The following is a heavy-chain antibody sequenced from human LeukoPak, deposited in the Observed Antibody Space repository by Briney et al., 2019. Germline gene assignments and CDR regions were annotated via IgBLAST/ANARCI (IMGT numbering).Heavy chain of an antibody. CDR3: ARDDAGYSYDPRGWFDP. CDR1: GFTFSSYW. V-gene: IGHV3-74*01. J-gene: IGHJ5*02. CDR2: INSDGSST. Sequence: GGSLRLSCAASGFTFSSYWMHWVRQAPGKGLVWVSRINSDGSSTSYADSVKGRFTISRDNAKNTLYLQMNSLRAENTAVYYCARDDAGYSYDPRGWFDPWGQGTLVTVSS. D-gene: IGHD5-18*01.